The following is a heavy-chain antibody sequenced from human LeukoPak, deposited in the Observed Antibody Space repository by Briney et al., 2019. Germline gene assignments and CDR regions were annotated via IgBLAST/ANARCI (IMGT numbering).Heavy chain of an antibody. CDR2: IDYSGRT. J-gene: IGHJ5*02. D-gene: IGHD3-10*01. Sequence: SETLSLTCTVSGGSVSSGSYYWSWIRQPPGEGLEWSGYIDYSGRTNYNPSLKSRVTISVNTSKNQFSLKLSSVTAADTAVYYCASEGITMVRGVTVNWFDPWGQGTLVTVSS. CDR3: ASEGITMVRGVTVNWFDP. CDR1: GGSVSSGSYY. V-gene: IGHV4-61*01.